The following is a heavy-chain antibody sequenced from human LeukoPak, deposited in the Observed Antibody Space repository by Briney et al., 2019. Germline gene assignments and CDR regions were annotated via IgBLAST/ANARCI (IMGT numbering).Heavy chain of an antibody. CDR1: GFTFSSYG. Sequence: GGSLRLSCAASGFTFSSYGMQWVRQAPGKGLEWVAVITYDGSDKNYADSVKGRFTISRDNSKNTLYLQMNSLRLEDTAVYYCTRAVYRSGGYYFDYWGQGTLVIVSS. J-gene: IGHJ4*02. D-gene: IGHD6-19*01. CDR3: TRAVYRSGGYYFDY. V-gene: IGHV3-30*03. CDR2: ITYDGSDK.